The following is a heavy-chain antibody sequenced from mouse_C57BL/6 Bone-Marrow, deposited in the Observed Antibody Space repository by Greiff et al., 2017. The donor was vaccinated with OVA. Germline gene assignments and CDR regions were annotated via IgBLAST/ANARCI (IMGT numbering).Heavy chain of an antibody. Sequence: QVQLQQPGAELVMPGASVKLSCKASGYTFTSYWMHWVKQRPGQGLEWIGEIDPSDSYTNYNQKFKGKSTLTVDKSSSTAYMQLSSLTSEGSAVYYCARDDYGGGPYSYFDVWGTGTTVTGSS. CDR1: GYTFTSYW. CDR2: IDPSDSYT. J-gene: IGHJ1*03. D-gene: IGHD2-4*01. CDR3: ARDDYGGGPYSYFDV. V-gene: IGHV1-69*01.